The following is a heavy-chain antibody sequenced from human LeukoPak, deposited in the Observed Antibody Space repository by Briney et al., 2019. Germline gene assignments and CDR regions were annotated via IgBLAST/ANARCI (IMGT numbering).Heavy chain of an antibody. D-gene: IGHD3/OR15-3a*01. CDR3: ARDLRTDYGFATIIDY. V-gene: IGHV1-46*01. CDR1: GYTFTSYY. CDR2: INPSGGST. Sequence: ASVKVSCKASGYTFTSYYMHWVRQAPGQGLEWMGIINPSGGSTNYAQKLQGRVTMTTDTSTSTAYMELRSLRSDDTAVYYCARDLRTDYGFATIIDYWGQGTLVTVSS. J-gene: IGHJ4*02.